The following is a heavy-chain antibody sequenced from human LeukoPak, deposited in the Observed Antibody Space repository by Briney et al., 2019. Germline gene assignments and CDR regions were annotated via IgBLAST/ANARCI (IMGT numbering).Heavy chain of an antibody. D-gene: IGHD1-26*01. CDR2: ISYDGSNK. Sequence: PGGSLRLSCAASGFTFSTYWMSWVRQAPGKGLEWVAVISYDGSNKYYADSVKGRFTISRDNSKNSLYLQMNSLRAEDTAVYYCATDSRIVGATGACDIWGQGTVVTVSS. CDR1: GFTFSTYW. V-gene: IGHV3-30-3*01. CDR3: ATDSRIVGATGACDI. J-gene: IGHJ3*02.